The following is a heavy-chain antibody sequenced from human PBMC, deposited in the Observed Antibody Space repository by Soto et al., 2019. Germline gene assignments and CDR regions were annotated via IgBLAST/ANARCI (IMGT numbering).Heavy chain of an antibody. D-gene: IGHD2-2*01. CDR1: GYTFTSNG. Sequence: AAVKVSCKASGYTFTSNGISWVRQAPGQGLEWMGWISAYNGNTNYEQKLQSRVTMTTDTSASTAYMEMRSLRSDDTAVYYCARVRVDCSSSSCKNPYSYYGMDVWGQGTTVTVSS. J-gene: IGHJ6*02. CDR3: ARVRVDCSSSSCKNPYSYYGMDV. V-gene: IGHV1-18*01. CDR2: ISAYNGNT.